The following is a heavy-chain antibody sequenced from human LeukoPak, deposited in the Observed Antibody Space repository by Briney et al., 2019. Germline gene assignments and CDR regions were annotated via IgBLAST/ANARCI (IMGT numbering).Heavy chain of an antibody. CDR2: IRDSGGST. J-gene: IGHJ4*02. CDR1: GFTFSTYA. D-gene: IGHD3-16*01. Sequence: PGGSLRLSCSASGFTFSTYAMHWVRQAPGKGPEWVSAIRDSGGSTNYADSVKGRFTISRDNSNNTVYLQMNSLRAEDTAVYYCAKNVKAYFFDYWGQGILVTVSS. V-gene: IGHV3-23*01. CDR3: AKNVKAYFFDY.